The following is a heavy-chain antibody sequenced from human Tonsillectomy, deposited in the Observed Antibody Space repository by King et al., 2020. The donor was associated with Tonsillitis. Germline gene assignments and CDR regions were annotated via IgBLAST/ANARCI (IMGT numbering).Heavy chain of an antibody. CDR1: GFTFSSYA. CDR2: ISYDGINK. Sequence: QLVQSGGGVVQPGRSLRLSCAAAGFTFSSYAMHWVRHAPGKGLEWVAIISYDGINKYYAYSVKCRFTISRDNSKNTLDLQMNSLRGEDTAVYYCAREGITMVRGVTYYYGMDVWGQGTTVTVSS. J-gene: IGHJ6*02. CDR3: AREGITMVRGVTYYYGMDV. D-gene: IGHD3-10*01. V-gene: IGHV3-30-3*01.